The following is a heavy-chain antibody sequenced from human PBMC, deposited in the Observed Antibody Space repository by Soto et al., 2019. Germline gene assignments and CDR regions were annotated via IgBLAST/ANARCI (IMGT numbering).Heavy chain of an antibody. CDR3: ARAVATYFGNWFDP. Sequence: TLSLTCTVSGGSITSGNSYSWSWIRQPPGKGLEWIGSISRSGSTSYNPSLKGRVTMSVDKSKNQFSLKLSSVTAADTAVYYCARAVATYFGNWFDPWGQGALVTVSS. CDR1: GGSITSGNSYS. J-gene: IGHJ5*02. D-gene: IGHD2-15*01. CDR2: ISRSGST. V-gene: IGHV4-30-2*01.